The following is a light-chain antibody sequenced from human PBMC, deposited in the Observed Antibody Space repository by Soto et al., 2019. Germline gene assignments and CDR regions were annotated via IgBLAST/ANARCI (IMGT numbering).Light chain of an antibody. CDR2: AVN. J-gene: IGLJ1*01. CDR1: SSDVGSYNY. CDR3: SSYRSSSTYV. Sequence: QSALTQPASVSGSPGQSITISCTGTSSDVGSYNYVSWHQQHPGQAPKLMIYAVNNRASGIPDRFSASKSGNTASLTISGLQAGDEADYYCSSYRSSSTYVFGTGTKLTVL. V-gene: IGLV2-14*01.